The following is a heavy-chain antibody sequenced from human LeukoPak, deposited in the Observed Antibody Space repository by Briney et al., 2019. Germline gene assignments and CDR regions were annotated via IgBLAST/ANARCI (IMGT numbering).Heavy chain of an antibody. CDR3: ARERLSYYYMDA. CDR1: GGSIGSSTYH. V-gene: IGHV4-39*07. CDR2: IYYNGDT. Sequence: SETLSLTCTVSGGSIGSSTYHWVWIRQPPGRGLEWIGSIYYNGDTYYSPSLQSRVSISVATSKNQFSLKLSSVTAADTAVYYCARERLSYYYMDAWGKGTTVTVSS. J-gene: IGHJ6*03. D-gene: IGHD1-1*01.